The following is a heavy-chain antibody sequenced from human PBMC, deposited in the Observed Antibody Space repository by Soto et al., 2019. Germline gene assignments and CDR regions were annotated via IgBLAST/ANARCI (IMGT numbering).Heavy chain of an antibody. V-gene: IGHV3-30-3*01. J-gene: IGHJ5*02. CDR3: ARGYCSSTSCLSWFDP. CDR1: GFTFSSYA. CDR2: ISYDGSNK. D-gene: IGHD2-2*01. Sequence: PGGSLRLSCAASGFTFSSYAMHWVRQAPGKGLEWVAVISYDGSNKYYADSVKGRFTISRDNSKNTLYLQMNSLRAEDTAVYYCARGYCSSTSCLSWFDPWGQGTLVTVSS.